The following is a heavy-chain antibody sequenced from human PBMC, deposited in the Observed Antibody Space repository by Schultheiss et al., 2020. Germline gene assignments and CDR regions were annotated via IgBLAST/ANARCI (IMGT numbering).Heavy chain of an antibody. Sequence: GESLKISCAASGFTFSSYAMSWVRQAPGKGLEWVSAISGSGGSTYYADSVKGRFTISRDNSKNTLYLQMNSLRAEDTAVYYCARVPDYGGNSGPFDYWGQGTLVTVSS. CDR2: ISGSGGST. CDR3: ARVPDYGGNSGPFDY. V-gene: IGHV3-23*01. D-gene: IGHD4-23*01. CDR1: GFTFSSYA. J-gene: IGHJ4*02.